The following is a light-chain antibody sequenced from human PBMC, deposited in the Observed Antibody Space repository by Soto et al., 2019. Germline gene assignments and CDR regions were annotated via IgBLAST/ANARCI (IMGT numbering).Light chain of an antibody. J-gene: IGKJ5*01. CDR3: QQYNNWPLT. Sequence: EIVMTQSPATLSLSPVEGFTLSCMASQSVSSNLAWYQQKPGQAPRLLIYGASSRATGIPVRFSGSGSGTEFTLTISSLQSEDFAVYYCQQYNNWPLTFGQGTRLEIK. CDR2: GAS. V-gene: IGKV3-15*01. CDR1: QSVSSN.